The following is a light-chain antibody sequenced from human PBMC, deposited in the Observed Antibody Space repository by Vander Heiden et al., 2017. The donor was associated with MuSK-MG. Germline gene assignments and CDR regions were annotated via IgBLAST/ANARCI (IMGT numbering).Light chain of an antibody. V-gene: IGLV1-40*01. CDR3: QSQDNSLSGPGVV. CDR1: RPNIGAGHD. Sequence: QSVLTQPPSVSGAPGQRVTISCTGTRPNIGAGHDVHWDQQSPGTAPNLLIYDSTIRASGVSDRFAASRSGTSASLAITGLQADDEADYYCQSQDNSLSGPGVVFGGGTRLTVL. J-gene: IGLJ2*01. CDR2: DST.